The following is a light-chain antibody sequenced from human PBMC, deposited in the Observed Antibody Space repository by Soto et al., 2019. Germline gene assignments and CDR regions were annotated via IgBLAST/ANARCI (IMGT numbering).Light chain of an antibody. V-gene: IGKV3-20*01. Sequence: EIVLTQSPGTLSLSTGERATLSCRASQRVSSSYLAWYQQKPGQAPRLLIYGASSRATGIPDRFSGSGSGTDFTLTINRLEPEDFAVYYCQQYGSSITFGQGTRLEIK. CDR3: QQYGSSIT. CDR2: GAS. CDR1: QRVSSSY. J-gene: IGKJ5*01.